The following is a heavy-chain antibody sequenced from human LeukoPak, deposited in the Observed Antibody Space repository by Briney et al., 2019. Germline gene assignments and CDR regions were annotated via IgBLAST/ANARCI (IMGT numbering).Heavy chain of an antibody. CDR1: GFTFSSYG. D-gene: IGHD4-17*01. Sequence: GRSLRLSCAASGFTFSSYGMHWVRQAPGKGLEWVAVISYDGSNKYYAGSVKGRFTISRDNSKNTLYLQMNSLRAEDTAVYYCNRRDDYGETGGYWGQGTLVTVSS. CDR3: NRRDDYGETGGY. CDR2: ISYDGSNK. V-gene: IGHV3-30*03. J-gene: IGHJ4*02.